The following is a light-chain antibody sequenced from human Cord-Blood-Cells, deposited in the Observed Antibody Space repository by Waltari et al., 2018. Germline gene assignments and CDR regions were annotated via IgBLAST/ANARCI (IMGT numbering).Light chain of an antibody. CDR2: WAS. CDR3: QQYYSTPLT. V-gene: IGKV4-1*01. Sequence: DIVMTQSPDSLAVSLGARATINCKSSQSVLYSSNNKNYLAWYQHKPEQPPKLLIYWASTRESGVPDRFKGSGSGTDFTLTISSLQAEDVAVYYCQQYYSTPLTFGGGTKVEIK. J-gene: IGKJ4*01. CDR1: QSVLYSSNNKNY.